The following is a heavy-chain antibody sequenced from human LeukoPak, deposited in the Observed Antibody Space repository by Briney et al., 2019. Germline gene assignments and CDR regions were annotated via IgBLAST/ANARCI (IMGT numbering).Heavy chain of an antibody. CDR1: GFTSSRYS. J-gene: IGHJ3*02. D-gene: IGHD3-22*01. V-gene: IGHV3-21*01. CDR2: ISSSRSYI. Sequence: GGSLRLSCAASGFTSSRYSMNWVRQAPGKGLEWVSSISSSRSYIYDADSVKGRFTISRDNPKNSLYLQMNSLRAEDTAVYYCARLESGHYYDSSVYYFDAFDIWGQGTMVTVSS. CDR3: ARLESGHYYDSSVYYFDAFDI.